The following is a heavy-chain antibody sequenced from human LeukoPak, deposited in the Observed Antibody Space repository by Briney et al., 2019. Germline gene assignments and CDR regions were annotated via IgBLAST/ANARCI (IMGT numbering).Heavy chain of an antibody. D-gene: IGHD6-13*01. CDR3: AKGGIGDY. CDR1: GFTFDDYA. CDR2: ISSNSGSI. V-gene: IGHV3-9*01. J-gene: IGHJ4*02. Sequence: GGSLRLSCAASGFTFDDYAMHWVRQAPGKGLEWVSGISSNSGSIGYADSVKGRFTISRDNAKNSLYLQMNSLRAEDTALYYCAKGGIGDYWGQGTLVTVSS.